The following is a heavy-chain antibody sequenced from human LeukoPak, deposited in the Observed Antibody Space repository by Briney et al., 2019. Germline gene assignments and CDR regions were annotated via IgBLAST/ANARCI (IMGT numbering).Heavy chain of an antibody. CDR1: GGTFSSYA. Sequence: SVKVSCKASGGTFSSYAISWVRQAPGQGLEWMGGIIPIFGTANYAQKFQGRVTITADESTSTAYMELGSLRSEDTAVYYCANLGYCSSTSCPESAYWGQGTLVTVSS. D-gene: IGHD2-2*01. CDR3: ANLGYCSSTSCPESAY. J-gene: IGHJ4*02. CDR2: IIPIFGTA. V-gene: IGHV1-69*13.